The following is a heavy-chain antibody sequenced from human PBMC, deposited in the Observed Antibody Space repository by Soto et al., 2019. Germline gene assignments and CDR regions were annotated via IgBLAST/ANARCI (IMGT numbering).Heavy chain of an antibody. V-gene: IGHV3-30-3*01. CDR1: GFTFSSYA. Sequence: TGGSLRLSCAASGFTFSSYAMHWVRQAPGKGLEWVAVISYDGSNKYYADSVKGRFTISRDNSKNTLYLQMNSLRAEDTAVYYCARAAPRVFDYWGQGTLVTVSS. CDR3: ARAAPRVFDY. CDR2: ISYDGSNK. D-gene: IGHD6-13*01. J-gene: IGHJ4*02.